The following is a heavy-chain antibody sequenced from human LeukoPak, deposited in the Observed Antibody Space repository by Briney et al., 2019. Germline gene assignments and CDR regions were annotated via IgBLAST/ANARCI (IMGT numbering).Heavy chain of an antibody. D-gene: IGHD3-22*01. Sequence: GSLRLSCAASGFTFSSYGMHWVRQAPGKGLEWVAVIWYDGSNKYYADSVKGRFTISRDNSKNTLYLQMNSLRAEDTAVYYCATYDSSGYYYDASFDYWGQGTLVTVPS. V-gene: IGHV3-33*01. CDR2: IWYDGSNK. CDR3: ATYDSSGYYYDASFDY. J-gene: IGHJ4*02. CDR1: GFTFSSYG.